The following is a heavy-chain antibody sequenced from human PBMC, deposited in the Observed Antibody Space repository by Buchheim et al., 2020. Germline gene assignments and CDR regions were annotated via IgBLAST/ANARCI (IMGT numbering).Heavy chain of an antibody. D-gene: IGHD1-1*01. Sequence: QLQLQESGPGLIKPSETLSLTCTVSGGSITSSTYYWGWIRQPPGTGLEWIGSIHYSGSTYYNPALKSRVTISVDTSKKQFSLKLSSVTAADTAVYYCARTTPDAFDMWGQGT. CDR1: GGSITSSTYY. J-gene: IGHJ3*02. CDR2: IHYSGST. V-gene: IGHV4-39*01. CDR3: ARTTPDAFDM.